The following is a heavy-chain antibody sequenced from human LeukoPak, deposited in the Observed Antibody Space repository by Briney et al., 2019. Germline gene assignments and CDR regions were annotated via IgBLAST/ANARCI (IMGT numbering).Heavy chain of an antibody. CDR3: ATAACDY. J-gene: IGHJ4*02. CDR1: GFTFSSYR. V-gene: IGHV3-74*01. Sequence: GGSLRLSCEASGFTFSSYRMHWVRQAPGKGLVWVSRIDNDGSSTTYADSVKGRFTTSRDNAKNTLYLQMNSLRAEDTAVYYCATAACDYWGQGTLVTVSS. CDR2: IDNDGSST.